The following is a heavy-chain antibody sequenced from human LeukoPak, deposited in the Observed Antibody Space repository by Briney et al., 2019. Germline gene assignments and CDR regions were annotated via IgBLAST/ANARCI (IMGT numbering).Heavy chain of an antibody. V-gene: IGHV7-4-1*02. Sequence: ASVKVSCKASGYTFTGYYMHWVRQAPGQGLEWMGWINTNTGNPTYAQGFTGRFVFSLDTSVSTAYLQISSLKAEDTAVYYCARVLNDYGADQDLYNWFDPWGQGTLVTVSS. D-gene: IGHD4-17*01. CDR2: INTNTGNP. CDR3: ARVLNDYGADQDLYNWFDP. CDR1: GYTFTGYY. J-gene: IGHJ5*02.